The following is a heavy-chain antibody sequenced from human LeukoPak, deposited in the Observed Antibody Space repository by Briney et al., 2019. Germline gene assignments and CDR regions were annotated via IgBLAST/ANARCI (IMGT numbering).Heavy chain of an antibody. Sequence: PSETLSLTCTVSGGSISSSSYYWGWIRQPPGKGLEWIGSFYYSGSTYYNPSLKSRVSISVDTSKNQLSLKLSSVTAADTAVYYCLRSGGSQTPFDYWGQGTLVTVSS. J-gene: IGHJ4*02. CDR3: LRSGGSQTPFDY. V-gene: IGHV4-39*01. CDR1: GGSISSSSYY. D-gene: IGHD2-15*01. CDR2: FYYSGST.